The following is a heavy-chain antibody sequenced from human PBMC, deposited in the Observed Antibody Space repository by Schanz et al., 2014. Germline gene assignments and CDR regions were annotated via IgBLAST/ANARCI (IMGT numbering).Heavy chain of an antibody. D-gene: IGHD2-15*01. CDR3: AKVREWWPYYFDY. J-gene: IGHJ4*02. V-gene: IGHV3-23*04. CDR1: GFTFSRYW. CDR2: ISGNGGST. Sequence: EVQLVESGGEFIQPGGSLRLSCEASGFTFSRYWMHWVRQAPGKGLEWVSAISGNGGSTYFADSVKGRFTISRDNSDNTLFLQMNSLRAEDTAVYYCAKVREWWPYYFDYWGQGTLVTVSS.